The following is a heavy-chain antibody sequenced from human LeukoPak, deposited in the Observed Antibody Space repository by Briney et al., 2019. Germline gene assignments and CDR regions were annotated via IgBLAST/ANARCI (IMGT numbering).Heavy chain of an antibody. J-gene: IGHJ4*02. Sequence: PGGSLRLSCAASGFTFSSYGMHWVRQAPGKGLEWVAFGRFTISRDNSKNTLYLQMNSLRAEDTAVYYCAKVRWDHRELLLALDYWGQGTLVTVSS. D-gene: IGHD1-26*01. CDR3: AKVRWDHRELLLALDY. CDR1: GFTFSSYG. V-gene: IGHV3-30*02.